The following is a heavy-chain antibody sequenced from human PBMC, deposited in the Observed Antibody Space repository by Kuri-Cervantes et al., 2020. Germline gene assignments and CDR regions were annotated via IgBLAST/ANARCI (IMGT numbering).Heavy chain of an antibody. Sequence: ASVKVSCKASGYTFTSYDINWVRQATGQGLEWMGWMNPNSGNTGYAQKFQGRVAMTRNTSISTAYMELSSLRSEDTAVYYCARFGDYDEYFQHWGQGTLVTVSS. D-gene: IGHD4-17*01. CDR3: ARFGDYDEYFQH. J-gene: IGHJ1*01. CDR2: MNPNSGNT. V-gene: IGHV1-8*01. CDR1: GYTFTSYD.